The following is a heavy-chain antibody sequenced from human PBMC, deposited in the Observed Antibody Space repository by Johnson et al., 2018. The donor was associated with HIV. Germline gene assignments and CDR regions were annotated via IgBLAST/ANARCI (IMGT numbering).Heavy chain of an antibody. CDR2: INSGGST. V-gene: IGHV3-66*01. CDR1: GFTVSSNY. CDR3: ARVSSGGAFDI. Sequence: MLLVESGGGVVQPGRSLRLSCAASGFTVSSNYMSWVRQAPGKGLEWVSVINSGGSTYYADSVKGRFTFSRENAKNSLYLQMNSLRAGDTAVYYCARVSSGGAFDIWGQGTMVTVSS. D-gene: IGHD3-22*01. J-gene: IGHJ3*02.